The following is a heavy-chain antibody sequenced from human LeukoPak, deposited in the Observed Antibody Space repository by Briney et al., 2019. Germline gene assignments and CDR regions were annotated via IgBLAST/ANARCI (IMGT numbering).Heavy chain of an antibody. Sequence: GGFLRLSCAASGFTFSSYAMSWVRQTPGKGLEWVSAISGSGGSTYYADSVKGRFTISRDNSKNTLYLQMNSLRAEDTAVYYCAKGGKLLPYYFDYWGQGTLVTVSS. CDR1: GFTFSSYA. V-gene: IGHV3-23*01. CDR2: ISGSGGST. J-gene: IGHJ4*02. CDR3: AKGGKLLPYYFDY. D-gene: IGHD2-15*01.